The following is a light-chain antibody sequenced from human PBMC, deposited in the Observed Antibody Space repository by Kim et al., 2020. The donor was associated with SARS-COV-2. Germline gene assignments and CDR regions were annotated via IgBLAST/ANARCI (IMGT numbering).Light chain of an antibody. V-gene: IGKV3-11*01. Sequence: SLSPGEGATLSCRASQSVSSYLAWYQQKPGQAPRLLIYDASNRATGIPARFSGSGSGTDFTLTISSLEPEDFAVYYCQQRSNWPSFGGGTKVDIK. CDR2: DAS. CDR3: QQRSNWPS. J-gene: IGKJ4*01. CDR1: QSVSSY.